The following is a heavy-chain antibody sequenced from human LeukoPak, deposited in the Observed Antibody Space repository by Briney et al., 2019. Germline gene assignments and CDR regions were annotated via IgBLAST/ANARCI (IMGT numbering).Heavy chain of an antibody. CDR3: AKDRRDGYNIFDY. V-gene: IGHV3-30*18. Sequence: GGSLRLSCAASGFTFSSYAMGWVRQAPGKGLECVAVISYDGNNKYYADSVKGRFTVSRDNSKNTLYLQMNSLRAEDTAAYYCAKDRRDGYNIFDYWGQGTLVTVSS. D-gene: IGHD5-24*01. CDR2: ISYDGNNK. CDR1: GFTFSSYA. J-gene: IGHJ4*02.